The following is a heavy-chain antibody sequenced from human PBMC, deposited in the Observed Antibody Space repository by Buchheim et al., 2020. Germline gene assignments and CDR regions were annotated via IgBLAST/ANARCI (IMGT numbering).Heavy chain of an antibody. V-gene: IGHV3-66*02. D-gene: IGHD1-26*01. CDR2: ISSGGET. J-gene: IGHJ4*02. CDR1: GFSASSLY. CDR3: VTSVVRAMRGEY. Sequence: VQLLQSGGGLVQRGGSLRLSCAASGFSASSLYVGWLRQAPGKGPVWGSLISSGGETYSADPVKGRFAISRDDSENKVILQMSSLTPDDTAIYYCVTSVVRAMRGEYWGQGT.